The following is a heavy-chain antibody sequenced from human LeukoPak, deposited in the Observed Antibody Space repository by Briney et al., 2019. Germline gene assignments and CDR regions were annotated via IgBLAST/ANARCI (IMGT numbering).Heavy chain of an antibody. V-gene: IGHV4-59*08. Sequence: SETLSLTCTVSGGSISSYYWGWIRQPPGKGLEWIAYISDIGSINYNPSLKSRVTISLETSKNQFSLKLSSVTAADTAVYYCAGHHPRNTVDFWGQGTLVTVSS. D-gene: IGHD2/OR15-2a*01. CDR1: GGSISSYY. J-gene: IGHJ4*02. CDR2: ISDIGSI. CDR3: AGHHPRNTVDF.